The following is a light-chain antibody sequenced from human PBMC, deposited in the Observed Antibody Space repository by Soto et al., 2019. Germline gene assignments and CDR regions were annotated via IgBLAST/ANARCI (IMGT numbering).Light chain of an antibody. V-gene: IGKV1-5*03. Sequence: DIPMTQSPSTLSASVGDRVTITCRASQTVGIWLAWFQQKPGKAPNLLIYGVSSVESGVPSRFSDSGSGTEFTLTISNLQPDDFATYYCQQYADSSWTFGQGTKVE. CDR2: GVS. CDR3: QQYADSSWT. CDR1: QTVGIW. J-gene: IGKJ1*01.